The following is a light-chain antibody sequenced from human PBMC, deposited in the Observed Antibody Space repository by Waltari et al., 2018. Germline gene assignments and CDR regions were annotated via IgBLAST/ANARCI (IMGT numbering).Light chain of an antibody. CDR1: LGPSSHI. V-gene: IGLV4-69*01. J-gene: IGLJ3*02. CDR3: QTGGHGTWV. Sequence: QLVVTQSPSASAPLGAPVKLTSPLRLGPSSHIFACLQQRPEKGPRYLMKVNSDGSHIKGDDIPDRFSGSSSGAERYLTISSLQPDDEADYYCQTGGHGTWVFGGGTTLTVL. CDR2: VNSDGSH.